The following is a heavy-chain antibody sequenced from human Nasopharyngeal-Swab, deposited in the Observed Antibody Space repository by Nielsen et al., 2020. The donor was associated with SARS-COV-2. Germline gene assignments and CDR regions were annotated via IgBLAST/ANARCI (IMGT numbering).Heavy chain of an antibody. CDR1: GGTFSSYA. D-gene: IGHD3-10*01. J-gene: IGHJ3*02. Sequence: SVKVSCKASGGTFSSYAISWVRQAPGQGLEWMGGTIPIFGTANYAQKFQGRVTITADRSTSTAYMKLSSLRSEDTAVYYCARARVLLWFGEPDAFDIWGQGTMVTVSS. CDR2: TIPIFGTA. V-gene: IGHV1-69*06. CDR3: ARARVLLWFGEPDAFDI.